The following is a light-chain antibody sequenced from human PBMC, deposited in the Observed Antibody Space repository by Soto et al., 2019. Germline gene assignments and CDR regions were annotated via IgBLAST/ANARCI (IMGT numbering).Light chain of an antibody. J-gene: IGKJ1*01. CDR2: GVS. CDR3: QQYNFWPET. CDR1: QSVSGN. V-gene: IGKV3-15*01. Sequence: EIVMTQSPVTLSVSPGERATLSFRASQSVSGNLAWYQQKPGQAPRLLIYGVSARATGIPARFSGSGFGTEFTLNISSLQSEDFALYYCQQYNFWPETFGQGTKVDIK.